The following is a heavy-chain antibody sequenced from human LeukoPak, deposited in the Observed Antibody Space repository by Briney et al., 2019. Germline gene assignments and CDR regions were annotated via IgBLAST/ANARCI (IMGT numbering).Heavy chain of an antibody. CDR2: INPNSGGT. CDR1: GYTFTGYY. Sequence: GASVKVSCKASGYTFTGYYMHWVRQAPGQGLEWMGWINPNSGGTNYAQKFQGRVTMTRDTSISTAYMELSRLRSDDTAVYYCAREEAGYSSSSNWFDPWGQGTLVTVPS. V-gene: IGHV1-2*02. D-gene: IGHD6-13*01. J-gene: IGHJ5*02. CDR3: AREEAGYSSSSNWFDP.